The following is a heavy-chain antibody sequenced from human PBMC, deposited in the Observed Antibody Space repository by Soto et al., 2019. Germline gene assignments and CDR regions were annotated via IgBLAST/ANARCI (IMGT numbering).Heavy chain of an antibody. Sequence: QLQLQESGPGLVKPSETLSLTCTVSGGSISSSSYYWGWIRQPPGKGLEWIGSIYYSGSTYYNPSLKSRVTISVDTSKNQFALKLSSVTAADTAVYYCASPYCSGGSCYPSAFDIWGQGTMVTVSS. D-gene: IGHD2-15*01. J-gene: IGHJ3*02. CDR2: IYYSGST. CDR3: ASPYCSGGSCYPSAFDI. CDR1: GGSISSSSYY. V-gene: IGHV4-39*01.